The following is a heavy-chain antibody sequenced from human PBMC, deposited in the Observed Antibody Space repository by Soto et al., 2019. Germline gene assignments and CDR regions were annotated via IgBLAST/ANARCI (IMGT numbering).Heavy chain of an antibody. CDR2: FYASGYT. V-gene: IGHV4-4*07. CDR3: ARGNQVAMSDH. J-gene: IGHJ4*02. CDR1: GGSISNYY. Sequence: ETLSLTCAVCGGSISNYYWSWIRQPAGKGLEWIGRFYASGYTNYNPSLKSRVTMSLDISKNQFSLRMSSVTAADTAVYYCARGNQVAMSDHFGQGNLVNVCS.